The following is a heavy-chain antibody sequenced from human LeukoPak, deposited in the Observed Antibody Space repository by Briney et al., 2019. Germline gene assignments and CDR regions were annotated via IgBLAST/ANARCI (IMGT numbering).Heavy chain of an antibody. D-gene: IGHD3-16*01. CDR1: GYSISSGYF. CDR3: ARQSPGFMIAGYFDY. J-gene: IGHJ4*02. V-gene: IGHV4-38-2*02. Sequence: SETLSLACTVSGYSISSGYFWGWIRQPPGKGLEWIGSIYHSGRTYYNPSLKSRATISIDKSKSQFSLRLTSVTAADTAVYYCARQSPGFMIAGYFDYWAQGTLVTVSS. CDR2: IYHSGRT.